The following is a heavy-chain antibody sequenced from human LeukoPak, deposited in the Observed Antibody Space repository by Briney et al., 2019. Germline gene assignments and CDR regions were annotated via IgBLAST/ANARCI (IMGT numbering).Heavy chain of an antibody. CDR1: GGSISSYY. V-gene: IGHV4-59*01. J-gene: IGHJ4*02. CDR2: IYYSGST. D-gene: IGHD4-23*01. Sequence: SETLSLTCTVSGGSISSYYWSWIRQPPGKGLEWIGYIYYSGSTNYNPSLKSRVTTSVDTSKNQFSLKLSSVTAADTAVYYCARDLDYGGSWGQGTLVTVSS. CDR3: ARDLDYGGS.